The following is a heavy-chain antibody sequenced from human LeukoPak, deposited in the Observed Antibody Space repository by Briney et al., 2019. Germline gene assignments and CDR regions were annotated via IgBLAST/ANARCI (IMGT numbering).Heavy chain of an antibody. CDR3: ARDGEWELHDWFDP. J-gene: IGHJ5*02. CDR2: INPNSGGT. Sequence: GASVKVSCKASGYTFTGYYMHWVRQAPGQGLEWMGWINPNSGGTNYAQKLQGRVTMTRDTSISTAYMELSRLRSDDTAVYYCARDGEWELHDWFDPWGQGTLVTVSS. V-gene: IGHV1-2*02. D-gene: IGHD1-26*01. CDR1: GYTFTGYY.